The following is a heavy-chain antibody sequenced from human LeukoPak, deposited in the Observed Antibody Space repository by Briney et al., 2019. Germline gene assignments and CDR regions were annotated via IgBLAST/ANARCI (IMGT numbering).Heavy chain of an antibody. D-gene: IGHD3-16*01. CDR3: ARVGATTWHNDY. CDR2: IYPGDSDT. J-gene: IGHJ4*02. CDR1: GYSFTNYW. V-gene: IGHV5-51*01. Sequence: GESLKISCKGSGYSFTNYWIGWVRPMPGKGLEWIGIIYPGDSDTRYSPSFQGQVTISADKSIRTAYLQWSSLKTSDTAMYYCARVGATTWHNDYWGQGTLVTVST.